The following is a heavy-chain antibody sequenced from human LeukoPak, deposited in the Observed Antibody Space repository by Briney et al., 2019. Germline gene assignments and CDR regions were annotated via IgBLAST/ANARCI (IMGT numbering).Heavy chain of an antibody. Sequence: ASVKVSCKASGYTFRDYYMHWVRQAPGQRLEWMGWIKPNSGATKYAQKFQGRVTMTRDTSISTAYMELSRLTSDDTAVYYCARGEYVISGYRNDAFDIWGQGTMVTVSS. V-gene: IGHV1-2*02. CDR3: ARGEYVISGYRNDAFDI. CDR2: IKPNSGAT. D-gene: IGHD3-22*01. CDR1: GYTFRDYY. J-gene: IGHJ3*02.